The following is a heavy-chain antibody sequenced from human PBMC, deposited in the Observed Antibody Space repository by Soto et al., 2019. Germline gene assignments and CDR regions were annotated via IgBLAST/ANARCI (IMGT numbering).Heavy chain of an antibody. CDR1: GFTFSDYV. D-gene: IGHD3-22*01. J-gene: IGHJ4*02. CDR3: ARRLDGASSDLLDY. Sequence: QVQLVESGGGVVQPGRSLRLSCAASGFTFSDYVMHWVRQVPGKGLEWVAIISHDERIKYYADSVKGRFTISRDNSNNMLYLQMDRRQTEDTALYYCARRLDGASSDLLDYWGQGTLVTVSS. CDR2: ISHDERIK. V-gene: IGHV3-30*03.